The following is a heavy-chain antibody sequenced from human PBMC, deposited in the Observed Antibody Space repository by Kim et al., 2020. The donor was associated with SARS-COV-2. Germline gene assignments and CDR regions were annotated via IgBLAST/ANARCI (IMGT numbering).Heavy chain of an antibody. V-gene: IGHV3-23*01. D-gene: IGHD3-22*01. J-gene: IGHJ1*01. CDR3: AKHFGSSGSEFHH. Sequence: YYGDPVKGRFIISRDNSKNTLHLQMNSLRAEDTAIYYCAKHFGSSGSEFHHWGQGTLVTVSS.